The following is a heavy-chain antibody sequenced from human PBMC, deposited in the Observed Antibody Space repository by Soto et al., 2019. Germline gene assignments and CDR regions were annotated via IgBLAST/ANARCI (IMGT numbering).Heavy chain of an antibody. V-gene: IGHV4-39*01. D-gene: IGHD3-10*01. CDR1: GGSISSSSYY. Sequence: PSETLSLTCTVSGGSISSSSYYWGWIRQPPGKGLEWIGSIYYSGSTYYNQSLKSRVTISVDTSKNQFSLKLSSVTAADTAVYYCARSHYYGSGSPLSCFDYSGQGTLVTVSS. J-gene: IGHJ4*02. CDR3: ARSHYYGSGSPLSCFDY. CDR2: IYYSGST.